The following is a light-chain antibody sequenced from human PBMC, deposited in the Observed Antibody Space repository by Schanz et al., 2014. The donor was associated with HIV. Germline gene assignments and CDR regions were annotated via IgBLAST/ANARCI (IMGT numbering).Light chain of an antibody. CDR2: AAS. CDR3: QNFNSAPFT. V-gene: IGKV1-27*01. J-gene: IGKJ3*01. Sequence: DIQMTQSPSSLSASVGDRVTITCRASQGISNYLAWYQQKPGKVPKLLIYAASTLQSGVPSRFSGSGSGTDFTLIISSLQAEDAATYYCQNFNSAPFTFGPGTRVDIK. CDR1: QGISNY.